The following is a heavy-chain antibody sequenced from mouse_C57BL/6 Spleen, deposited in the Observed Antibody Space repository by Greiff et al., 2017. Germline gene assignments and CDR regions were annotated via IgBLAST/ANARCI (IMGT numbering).Heavy chain of an antibody. V-gene: IGHV10-1*01. Sequence: EVQLVESGGGLVQPKGSLKLSCAASGFSFNTYAMNWVRQAPGKGLEWVARIRSKSNNYATYYAGSVKDRFTISRDDSESLLYLQKNNLKTEDTDVYYCERQGSSYDFDYWGQGTTLTVSS. CDR1: GFSFNTYA. CDR3: ERQGSSYDFDY. D-gene: IGHD1-1*01. J-gene: IGHJ2*01. CDR2: IRSKSNNYAT.